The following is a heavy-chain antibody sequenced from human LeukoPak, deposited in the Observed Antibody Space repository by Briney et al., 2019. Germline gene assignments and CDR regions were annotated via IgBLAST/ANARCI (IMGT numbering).Heavy chain of an antibody. V-gene: IGHV4-34*01. D-gene: IGHD3-10*01. Sequence: PSGTPSLTCAVYGGSSSGSYWSWICQPPEKGLEWVGDLNRSRSTNYDPSLKSRVTISVDTSNNQFLLKMSSVTAADTAVYYCARVKGNFDYWGQGTLVTVSS. J-gene: IGHJ4*02. CDR2: LNRSRST. CDR1: GGSSSGSY. CDR3: ARVKGNFDY.